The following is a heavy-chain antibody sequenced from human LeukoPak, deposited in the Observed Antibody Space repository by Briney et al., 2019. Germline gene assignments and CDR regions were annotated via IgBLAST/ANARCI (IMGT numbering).Heavy chain of an antibody. CDR1: GYTFTSYG. Sequence: ASVTVSCKASGYTFTSYGISWVRQAPGQGLEWMGWICAYNGNTNYSQKLQGRVTMTTDTSTSTAYMELRSLRSDDTAVYYCAREGGVVVVAATLDAFDIWGQGTMVTVSS. CDR3: AREGGVVVVAATLDAFDI. J-gene: IGHJ3*02. V-gene: IGHV1-18*01. CDR2: ICAYNGNT. D-gene: IGHD2-15*01.